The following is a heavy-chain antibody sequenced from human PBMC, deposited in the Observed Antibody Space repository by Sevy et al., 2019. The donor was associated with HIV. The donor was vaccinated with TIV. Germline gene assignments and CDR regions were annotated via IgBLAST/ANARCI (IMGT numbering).Heavy chain of an antibody. Sequence: GGSLRLSCTTSGFTFGDFAMSWFRQAPGKGLEWVSTVTGSGSSTYYADAVKGRFTISRDNSKNTLYLQMNTLRAEDTAIYFCAKHHTSGYYRFDYWGQGTLVTVSS. D-gene: IGHD3-22*01. J-gene: IGHJ4*02. CDR1: GFTFGDFA. CDR3: AKHHTSGYYRFDY. CDR2: VTGSGSST. V-gene: IGHV3-23*01.